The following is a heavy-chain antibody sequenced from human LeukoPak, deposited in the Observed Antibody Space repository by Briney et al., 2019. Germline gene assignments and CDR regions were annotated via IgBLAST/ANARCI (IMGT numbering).Heavy chain of an antibody. CDR3: VKQRGIYLDFDY. D-gene: IGHD1-26*01. J-gene: IGHJ4*02. V-gene: IGHV3-23*01. CDR2: IIGSGGYT. Sequence: HPGGSLRLSCAASGFTFSSYAMSWVRQAPGKGLEWVSAIIGSGGYTYSADSVKGRFTISRDNSKNTLSLQMDSLRAEDTAVYYCVKQRGIYLDFDYWGQGTLVTVSS. CDR1: GFTFSSYA.